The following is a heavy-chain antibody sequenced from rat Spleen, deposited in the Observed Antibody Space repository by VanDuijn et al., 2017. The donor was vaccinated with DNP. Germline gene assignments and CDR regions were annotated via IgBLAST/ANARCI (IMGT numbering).Heavy chain of an antibody. J-gene: IGHJ4*01. D-gene: IGHD1-3*01. V-gene: IGHV5-58*01. CDR3: ARAVATAMDA. CDR1: GFTFSNYW. Sequence: EVRLVETGGGLVQPGRSLKLSCVASGFTFSNYWMYWIRQAPGKGLEWVASIKTDGGETYYPDSVKGRFTISRDNAKSTLYLQMNSLRSEDMATYYCARAVATAMDAWGQGTSVTVSS. CDR2: IKTDGGET.